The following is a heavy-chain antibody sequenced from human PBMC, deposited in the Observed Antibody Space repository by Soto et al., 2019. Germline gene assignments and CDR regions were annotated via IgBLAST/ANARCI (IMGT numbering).Heavy chain of an antibody. CDR1: GFTVSNNY. V-gene: IGHV3-66*01. J-gene: IGHJ4*02. D-gene: IGHD1-1*01. CDR2: IDSGGAT. Sequence: EVQLVESGGGLVQPGGSLRLSCAASGFTVSNNYMRWVRQAPGKGLEWVSLIDSGGATYYADSVKGRFTISRDNCKNTLYLQMNSLRSEDTCVYYCARDGTYNWVGGQGILVTVSS. CDR3: ARDGTYNWV.